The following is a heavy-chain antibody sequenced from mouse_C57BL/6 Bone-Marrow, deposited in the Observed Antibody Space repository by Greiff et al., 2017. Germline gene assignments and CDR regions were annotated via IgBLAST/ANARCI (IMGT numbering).Heavy chain of an antibody. Sequence: EVQLQQSGPVLVKPGASVKMSCKASGYTFPDYYMNWVKQSHGKSLEWIGVINPYNGGTSYNQKFKGKATLTVDKSSSTAYMELNSLTSEDSAVYYGARALIYYYGSSRYYFDYWGQGTTLTVSS. J-gene: IGHJ2*01. CDR2: INPYNGGT. V-gene: IGHV1-19*01. D-gene: IGHD1-1*01. CDR1: GYTFPDYY. CDR3: ARALIYYYGSSRYYFDY.